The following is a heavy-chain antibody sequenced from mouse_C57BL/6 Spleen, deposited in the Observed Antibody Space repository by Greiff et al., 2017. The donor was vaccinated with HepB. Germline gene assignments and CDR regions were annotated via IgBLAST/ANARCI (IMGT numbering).Heavy chain of an antibody. CDR1: GYAFSSSW. Sequence: VKLQESGPELVKPGASVKISCKASGYAFSSSWMNWVKQRPGKGLEWIGRIYPGDGDTNYNGKFKGKATLTADKSSSTAYMQLSSLTSEDSAVYFCAKYDYDGEAWFAYWGQGTLVTVSA. D-gene: IGHD2-4*01. V-gene: IGHV1-82*01. J-gene: IGHJ3*01. CDR3: AKYDYDGEAWFAY. CDR2: IYPGDGDT.